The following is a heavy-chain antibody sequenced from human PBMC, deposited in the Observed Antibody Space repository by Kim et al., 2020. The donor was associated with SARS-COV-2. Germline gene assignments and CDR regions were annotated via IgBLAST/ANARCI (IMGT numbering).Heavy chain of an antibody. CDR3: AKGYSSSWYSGYAMDV. D-gene: IGHD6-13*01. V-gene: IGHV3-23*01. CDR1: GFTFSSYA. Sequence: GGSLRLSCAASGFTFSSYAMSWVRQAPGKGLEWFSAISGSGGSTYYTDSVKGRFTISRDSFKNIITLQMNSLRGEDTAIYYCAKGYSSSWYSGYAMDVWG. J-gene: IGHJ6*01. CDR2: ISGSGGST.